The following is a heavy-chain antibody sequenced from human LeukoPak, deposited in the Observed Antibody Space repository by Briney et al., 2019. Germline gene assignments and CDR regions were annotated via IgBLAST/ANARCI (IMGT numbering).Heavy chain of an antibody. V-gene: IGHV1-18*01. CDR2: ISAYNGNT. CDR1: GYTFTSYG. CDR3: ARALYYYGSGSYAIDY. D-gene: IGHD3-10*01. Sequence: EAPVKVSCKASGYTFTSYGISWVRQAPGQGLEWMGWISAYNGNTNYAQKLQGRVTMTTDTSTSTAYMELRSLRSDDTAVYYCARALYYYGSGSYAIDYWGQGTLVTVSS. J-gene: IGHJ4*02.